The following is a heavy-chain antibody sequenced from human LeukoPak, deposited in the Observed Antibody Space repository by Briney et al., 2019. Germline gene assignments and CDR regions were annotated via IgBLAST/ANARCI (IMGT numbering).Heavy chain of an antibody. D-gene: IGHD2-15*01. J-gene: IGHJ6*02. CDR1: GGSMSSYY. CDR2: IYTSGST. CDR3: ASFGSAGYYGMDV. V-gene: IGHV4-4*07. Sequence: SETLSLTCTVSGGSMSSYYWSCIRQPAGKGLEWIGRIYTSGSTNYNPSLKSRVTMSVDTSKNQFSLKLSSVTAADTAVYYCASFGSAGYYGMDVWGQGTTVTVSS.